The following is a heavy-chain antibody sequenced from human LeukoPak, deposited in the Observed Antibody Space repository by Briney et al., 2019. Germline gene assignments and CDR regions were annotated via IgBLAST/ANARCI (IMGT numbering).Heavy chain of an antibody. Sequence: ASVKVSCKASGYKFTGYYMHWVRQAPGQGREWMGWINPNSGDSHHAQKFQGRVTMTRDTSISTAYMELSRLRSDDTAVYYCAREIGGILVFDYWGQGTLVTVSS. CDR1: GYKFTGYY. V-gene: IGHV1-2*02. D-gene: IGHD5-18*01. CDR3: AREIGGILVFDY. J-gene: IGHJ4*02. CDR2: INPNSGDS.